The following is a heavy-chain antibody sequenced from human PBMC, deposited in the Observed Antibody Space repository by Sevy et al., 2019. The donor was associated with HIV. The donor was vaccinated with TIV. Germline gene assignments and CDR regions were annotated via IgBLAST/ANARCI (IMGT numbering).Heavy chain of an antibody. Sequence: GGSLRLSCAASGFAFRTYAFHWVRQAPGRGLEWVGLISSNGDNAFYANSVRGRFTISRDNSMNTLYLELNNLTPDDTAVYYCARGPEWELTSFLSHWGQGTLVTVYS. D-gene: IGHD3-9*01. CDR3: ARGPEWELTSFLSH. V-gene: IGHV3-30-3*01. CDR2: ISSNGDNA. CDR1: GFAFRTYA. J-gene: IGHJ4*02.